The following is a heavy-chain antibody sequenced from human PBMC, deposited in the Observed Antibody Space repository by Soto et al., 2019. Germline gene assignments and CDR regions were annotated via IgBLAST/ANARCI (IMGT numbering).Heavy chain of an antibody. V-gene: IGHV4-31*03. CDR1: GGSISSGGYY. D-gene: IGHD6-13*01. CDR3: ARLTSSSWYGDSDY. Sequence: PSETLSLTCTVSGGSISSGGYYWSWIRQHPGKGLEWIGYIYYSGSTYYNPSLKSRVTISVDTSKNQFSLKLSSVTAADTAVYYCARLTSSSWYGDSDYWGQGTLVTVSS. CDR2: IYYSGST. J-gene: IGHJ4*02.